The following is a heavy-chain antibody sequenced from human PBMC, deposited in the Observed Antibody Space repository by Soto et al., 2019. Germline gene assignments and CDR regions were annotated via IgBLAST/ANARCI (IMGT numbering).Heavy chain of an antibody. V-gene: IGHV4-59*01. J-gene: IGHJ4*02. CDR3: ARVGDVYAMDFDY. CDR2: IYYSGST. CDR1: GGSISSYY. Sequence: SETLSLTCTVSGGSISSYYWSWIRQPPGKGLEWIGYIYYSGSTNYNPSLKSRVTISVDTSKNQFSLKLSSVTAADTAVYYCARVGDVYAMDFDYWGQGTLVTVSS. D-gene: IGHD2-8*01.